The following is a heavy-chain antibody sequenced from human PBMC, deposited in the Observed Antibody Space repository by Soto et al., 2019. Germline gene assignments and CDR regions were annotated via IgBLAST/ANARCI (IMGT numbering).Heavy chain of an antibody. CDR1: GGSISSCDCY. Sequence: QVQLQESGPGLVKPSQTLSLSCTVSGGSISSCDCYWSWIRQYPGKGLEWIGYVYYRGGTYYNPSLKGRVTISLDTSKNQFSLNLSSVTAADTAVYYCARDSGVAAAIDFWGQGTLVTVSS. J-gene: IGHJ4*02. CDR3: ARDSGVAAAIDF. V-gene: IGHV4-31*03. CDR2: VYYRGGT. D-gene: IGHD6-19*01.